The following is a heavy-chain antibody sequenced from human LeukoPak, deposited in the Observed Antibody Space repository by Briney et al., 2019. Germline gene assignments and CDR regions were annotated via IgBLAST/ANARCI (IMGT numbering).Heavy chain of an antibody. CDR1: GGSISSSSYY. D-gene: IGHD2-2*02. V-gene: IGHV4-39*01. Sequence: SETLSLXCTVSGGSISSSSYYWGWIRQPPGKGLEWIGSIYYSGSTYYNPSLKSRVTISVDTSKNQFSLKLSSVTAADTAVYYCARQYTGIDYWGQGTLVTVSS. CDR3: ARQYTGIDY. J-gene: IGHJ4*02. CDR2: IYYSGST.